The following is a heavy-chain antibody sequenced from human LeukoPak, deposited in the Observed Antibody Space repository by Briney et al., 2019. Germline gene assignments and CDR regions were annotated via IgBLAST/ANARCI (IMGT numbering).Heavy chain of an antibody. D-gene: IGHD6-13*01. CDR2: IKQDGSEK. CDR1: GFTFSSYW. CDR3: ARGPRIAAAGTVYFQH. V-gene: IGHV3-7*01. Sequence: GGSLRLSCAASGFTFSSYWMSWVRQAPGKGLEWVANIKQDGSEKYYVDSVKGRFTISRDNAKNSLYLQMNSLRAEDTAVYYCARGPRIAAAGTVYFQHWGQGTLVTVSS. J-gene: IGHJ1*01.